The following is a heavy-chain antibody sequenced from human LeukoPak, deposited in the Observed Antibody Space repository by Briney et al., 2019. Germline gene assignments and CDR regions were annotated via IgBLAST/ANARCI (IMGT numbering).Heavy chain of an antibody. CDR3: ARRGGVGTIFGDAFDI. V-gene: IGHV5-51*01. J-gene: IGHJ3*02. Sequence: GESLKISCKGSGCSFTSYWIGWVRQMPGKGLEWMGIIYPGDSDTRYSPSFQGQVTISADKSISTAYLQWSSLKASDTAMYYCARRGGVGTIFGDAFDIWGRGTMVTVSS. CDR2: IYPGDSDT. CDR1: GCSFTSYW. D-gene: IGHD3-9*01.